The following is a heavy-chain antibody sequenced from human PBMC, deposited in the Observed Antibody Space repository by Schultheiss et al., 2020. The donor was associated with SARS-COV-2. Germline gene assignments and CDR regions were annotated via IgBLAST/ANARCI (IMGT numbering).Heavy chain of an antibody. CDR2: IYYSGST. J-gene: IGHJ4*02. V-gene: IGHV4-59*08. CDR3: ARNVGATRIMDY. Sequence: SETLSLTCTVSGGSISSYYWSWIRQPPGKGLEWIGYIYYSGSTNYNPSLKSRVTISVDTSKNQFSLKLSSVTAADTAVYYCARNVGATRIMDYWGQGTLVTVSS. CDR1: GGSISSYY. D-gene: IGHD1-26*01.